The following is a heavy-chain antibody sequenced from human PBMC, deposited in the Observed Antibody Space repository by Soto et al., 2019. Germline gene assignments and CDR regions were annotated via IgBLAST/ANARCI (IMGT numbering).Heavy chain of an antibody. D-gene: IGHD2-21*01. CDR2: ISSSSKTI. Sequence: GGSLRLSCAASGFTFSSYSMNWVRQAPGKGLEWLAYISSSSKTIFYADSVKGRFTISRDSANMSLYLQLNSLRDDDTAVYFCARGLGWRRGPFDFWGQGTPVTVSS. CDR1: GFTFSSYS. J-gene: IGHJ4*02. V-gene: IGHV3-48*02. CDR3: ARGLGWRRGPFDF.